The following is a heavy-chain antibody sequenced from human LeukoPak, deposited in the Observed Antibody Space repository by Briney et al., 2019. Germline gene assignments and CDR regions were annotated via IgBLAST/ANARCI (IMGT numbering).Heavy chain of an antibody. D-gene: IGHD3-22*01. Sequence: GASVKVSCKASGYTFTSYYMHWVRQAPGQGLEWMGIINPSGGSTSYAQKFQGRVTMTRDTSISTAYIELSSLRSGDAAVYYCARAYYYDSSAYYFDYWGQGTLVTVSS. CDR2: INPSGGST. J-gene: IGHJ4*02. V-gene: IGHV1-46*01. CDR3: ARAYYYDSSAYYFDY. CDR1: GYTFTSYY.